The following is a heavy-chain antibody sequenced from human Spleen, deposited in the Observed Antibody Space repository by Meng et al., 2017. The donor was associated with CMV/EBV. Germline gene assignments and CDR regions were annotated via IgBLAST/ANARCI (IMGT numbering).Heavy chain of an antibody. Sequence: GESLKISCAASGFTFSSYTMNWVRQAPGKGLEWVSYISSTGSVKHYADSLRGRFTVSRDNAKNSLYLQMTSLRADDTAVYYCGRLRDYWGQGTLVTVSS. CDR2: ISSTGSVK. D-gene: IGHD3-10*01. CDR3: GRLRDY. V-gene: IGHV3-48*04. CDR1: GFTFSSYT. J-gene: IGHJ4*02.